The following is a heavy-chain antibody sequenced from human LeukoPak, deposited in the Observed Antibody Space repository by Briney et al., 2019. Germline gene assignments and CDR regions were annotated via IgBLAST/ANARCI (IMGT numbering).Heavy chain of an antibody. CDR3: ARTDIVATDDKVYYYYGMDV. D-gene: IGHD5-12*01. J-gene: IGHJ6*02. CDR1: GYTFTSHG. CDR2: ISAYDGNT. V-gene: IGHV1-18*01. Sequence: ASVKVSCKASGYTFTSHGISWVRQAPGQGLEWMGWISAYDGNTNYAQKLQGRVTMTTDTSTSTAYMELRSLRSDDTAVYYCARTDIVATDDKVYYYYGMDVWGQGTTVTVSS.